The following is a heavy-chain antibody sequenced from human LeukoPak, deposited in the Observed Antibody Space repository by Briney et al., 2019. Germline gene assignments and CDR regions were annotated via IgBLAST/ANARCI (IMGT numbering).Heavy chain of an antibody. J-gene: IGHJ6*03. V-gene: IGHV4-34*01. CDR3: ARGRGSSRYYYYYYMDV. Sequence: SETLSLTCAVYGGSFGGYYWSWIRQPPGKGLEWIGEINHSGSTNYNPSLKSRVTISVDTSKNQFSLKLSSVTAADTAVYYCARGRGSSRYYYYYYMDVWGKGTTVTISS. CDR2: INHSGST. CDR1: GGSFGGYY. D-gene: IGHD6-13*01.